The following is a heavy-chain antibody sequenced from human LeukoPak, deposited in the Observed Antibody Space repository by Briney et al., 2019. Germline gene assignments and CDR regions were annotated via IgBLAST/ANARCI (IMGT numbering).Heavy chain of an antibody. D-gene: IGHD3-9*01. CDR3: ARSWDYYDILTGYPSGYYYGMDV. CDR2: IIPIFGTA. Sequence: SVKVSCKASGGTFISYAISWVRQAPGQGLEWMGGIIPIFGTANYAQKFQGRVTITADESTSTAYMELSSLRSEDTAVYYCARSWDYYDILTGYPSGYYYGMDVWGQGTTVTVSS. J-gene: IGHJ6*02. CDR1: GGTFISYA. V-gene: IGHV1-69*13.